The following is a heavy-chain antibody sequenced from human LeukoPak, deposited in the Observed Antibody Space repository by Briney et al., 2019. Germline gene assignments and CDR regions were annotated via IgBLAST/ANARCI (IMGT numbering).Heavy chain of an antibody. CDR1: GYTFTGYY. D-gene: IGHD1-26*01. J-gene: IGHJ3*02. Sequence: ASVKVSCKASGYTFTGYYMHWVRQAPGQGLEWMGWINPNSGGTNYAQKLQGRVTMTTDTSTSTAYMELRSLRSDDTAVYYCARVFSGSAWIRHDAFDIWGQGTIITVSS. CDR3: ARVFSGSAWIRHDAFDI. V-gene: IGHV1-2*02. CDR2: INPNSGGT.